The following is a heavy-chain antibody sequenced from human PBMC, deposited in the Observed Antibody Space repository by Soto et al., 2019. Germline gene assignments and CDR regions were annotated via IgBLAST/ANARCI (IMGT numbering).Heavy chain of an antibody. J-gene: IGHJ4*02. D-gene: IGHD7-27*01. CDR2: ISSGGSGT. CDR1: GFTFNNYA. CDR3: AKRDGANGGHFDY. V-gene: IGHV3-23*01. Sequence: GGSLRLSCAASGFTFNNYAMAWARQAPGEGLQWVSAISSGGSGTYYADSVKGRFTISRDNSKNTVYLQMNGLRAEDTALYYCAKRDGANGGHFDYWGQGTPVTVSS.